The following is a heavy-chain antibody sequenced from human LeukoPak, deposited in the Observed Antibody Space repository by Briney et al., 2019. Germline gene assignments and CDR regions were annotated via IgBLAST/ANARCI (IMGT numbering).Heavy chain of an antibody. CDR1: GITLSNYG. J-gene: IGHJ4*02. CDR2: ISDSGGST. Sequence: GGSLRLSCAVSGITLSNYGRSWVRQAPGKGLEWVAGISDSGGSTNYADSVKGRFTISRANAKTTLYLPMNSLRAEGTAVYFCAKRGVVIRVILVGFHKQAYYFDSWGQGALVTVSS. D-gene: IGHD3-10*01. CDR3: AKRGVVIRVILVGFHKQAYYFDS. V-gene: IGHV3-23*01.